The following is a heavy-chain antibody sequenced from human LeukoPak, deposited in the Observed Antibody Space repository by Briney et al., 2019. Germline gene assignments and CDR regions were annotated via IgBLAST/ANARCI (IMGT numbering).Heavy chain of an antibody. CDR3: ARRHDSSGYFPIYYYYGMDV. CDR1: GGSFSGYY. V-gene: IGHV4-34*01. J-gene: IGHJ6*02. CDR2: INHSGST. D-gene: IGHD3-22*01. Sequence: SETLSLTCAVYGGSFSGYYWSWIRQPPGKGLEWIGEINHSGSTNYNPSLKSRVTISVDTSKNQFSLKLSSVTAAATAVYYCARRHDSSGYFPIYYYYGMDVWGQGTTVTVSS.